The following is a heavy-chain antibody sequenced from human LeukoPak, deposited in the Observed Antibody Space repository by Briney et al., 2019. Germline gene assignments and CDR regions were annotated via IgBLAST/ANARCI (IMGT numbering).Heavy chain of an antibody. CDR1: GFTFSSYS. D-gene: IGHD3-10*01. J-gene: IGHJ6*02. CDR3: ARDRVVRGVIYGMDV. CDR2: ISSSSYI. V-gene: IGHV3-21*01. Sequence: GGSLRLSCAASGFTFSSYSMNWVRQAPGKGLEWVSSISSSSYIYYADSVKGRFTISRDNAKNSLYLQMNSLRAEDTAVYYCARDRVVRGVIYGMDVWGQGTTVTVSS.